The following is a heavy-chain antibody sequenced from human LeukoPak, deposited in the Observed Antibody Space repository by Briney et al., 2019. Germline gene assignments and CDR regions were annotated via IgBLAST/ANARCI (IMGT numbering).Heavy chain of an antibody. J-gene: IGHJ4*02. CDR2: ISYSGST. CDR1: GGSITSTNYY. V-gene: IGHV4-39*01. D-gene: IGHD1-26*01. Sequence: PSETLSLTCTVSGGSITSTNYYWGWIRQPPGKGLEWIGNISYSGSTYYNPSLKSRVIIYVDTSKNHCSLRLRSGTAADTAVYYCARHGGGWEPILFDSWGQGSLVTVSS. CDR3: ARHGGGWEPILFDS.